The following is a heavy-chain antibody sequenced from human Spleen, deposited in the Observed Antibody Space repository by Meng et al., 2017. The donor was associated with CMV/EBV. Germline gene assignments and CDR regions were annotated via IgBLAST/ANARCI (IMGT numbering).Heavy chain of an antibody. D-gene: IGHD3-22*01. Sequence: SVKVSCKASGFTFTSSAVQWVRQARGQRLEWIGWIVVGSGNTNYAQKFQERVTITRDMSTSTAYMELSSLRSEDTAVYYCAKDSRGWSYYLDSWGQGTLVTVSS. CDR1: GFTFTSSA. V-gene: IGHV1-58*01. J-gene: IGHJ4*02. CDR2: IVVGSGNT. CDR3: AKDSRGWSYYLDS.